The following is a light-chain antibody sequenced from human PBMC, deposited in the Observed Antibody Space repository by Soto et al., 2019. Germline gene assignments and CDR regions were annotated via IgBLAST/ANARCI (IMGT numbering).Light chain of an antibody. CDR3: QHCDNLAYT. CDR2: DAS. V-gene: IGKV1-33*01. CDR1: QDISNY. J-gene: IGKJ2*01. Sequence: DIQMTQSPSSLSASVGDIVTITCHASQDISNYLNWNQQKPGKAPKLLIYDASNLETGVPSRFSGIGSGTDFTFTIGSLQPEDISTYYCQHCDNLAYTFGQMTKLEIK.